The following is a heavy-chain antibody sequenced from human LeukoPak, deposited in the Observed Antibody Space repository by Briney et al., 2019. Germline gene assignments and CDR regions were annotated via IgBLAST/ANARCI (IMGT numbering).Heavy chain of an antibody. V-gene: IGHV3-30-3*01. CDR3: ARDYGSGWSPSYYFDY. CDR2: ISYDGSNK. Sequence: GGSLRLSCAASGFTFSSYAMPWVRQAPGKGLEWVAVISYDGSNKYYADSVKGRFTISRDNSKNTLYLQMNSLRAEDTAVYYCARDYGSGWSPSYYFDYWGQGTLVTVSS. CDR1: GFTFSSYA. J-gene: IGHJ4*02. D-gene: IGHD6-19*01.